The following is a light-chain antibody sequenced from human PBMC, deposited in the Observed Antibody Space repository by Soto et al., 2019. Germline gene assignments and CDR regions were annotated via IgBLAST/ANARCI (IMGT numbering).Light chain of an antibody. Sequence: QSALTQPASVSGSPGQSITISCTGTSSDVGSYNLVSWYQQLPGKAPKLIIYEVSKRPSGVSNRFSGSKSGDTASLTISGLRTEDEADYYCCSFAGSGTGVFGTGTKVTVL. CDR3: CSFAGSGTGV. CDR1: SSDVGSYNL. V-gene: IGLV2-23*02. J-gene: IGLJ1*01. CDR2: EVS.